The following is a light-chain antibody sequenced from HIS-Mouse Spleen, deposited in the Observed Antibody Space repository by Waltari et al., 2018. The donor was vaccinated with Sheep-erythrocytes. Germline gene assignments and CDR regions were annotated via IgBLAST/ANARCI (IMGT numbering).Light chain of an antibody. CDR3: AAWDDSLNGV. CDR1: SSNIGSNT. J-gene: IGLJ1*01. V-gene: IGLV1-44*01. Sequence: QSVLTQPPSASGTPGQRVTISCSGSSSNIGSNTVNWYQQRPGTAPNLLIYSNNTRPSWVPDRFSRSKSGTSASLAISGLQSEDEADYYCAAWDDSLNGVFGTGTKVTVL. CDR2: SNN.